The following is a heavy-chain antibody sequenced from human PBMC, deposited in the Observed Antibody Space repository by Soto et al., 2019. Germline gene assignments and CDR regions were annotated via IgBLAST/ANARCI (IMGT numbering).Heavy chain of an antibody. D-gene: IGHD3-10*01. V-gene: IGHV3-7*01. CDR2: INQDGTEK. CDR3: ARGSGAATFDS. J-gene: IGHJ4*02. Sequence: PGGSLRLSCAASGFMFSNFWMNWVRLAPGKGLEWVANINQDGTEKDYVDSVKGRFTISRDNAKNSLFLQMDSLTADDTGLYYCARGSGAATFDSWGQGTLVTVSS. CDR1: GFMFSNFW.